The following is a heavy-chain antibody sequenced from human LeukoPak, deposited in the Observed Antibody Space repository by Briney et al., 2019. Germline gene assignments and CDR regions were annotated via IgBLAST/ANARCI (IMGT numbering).Heavy chain of an antibody. CDR3: ARLGKDGYNRGGLDY. Sequence: SETLSLTCTVSGGSISSSSYYWGWIRQPPGKGLEWIGSIYYSGSTYYNPSLKSRVTISVDTSRNQFSLKLSSVTAADTAVYYCARLGKDGYNRGGLDYWGQGTLVTVSS. J-gene: IGHJ4*02. V-gene: IGHV4-39*01. CDR2: IYYSGST. D-gene: IGHD5-24*01. CDR1: GGSISSSSYY.